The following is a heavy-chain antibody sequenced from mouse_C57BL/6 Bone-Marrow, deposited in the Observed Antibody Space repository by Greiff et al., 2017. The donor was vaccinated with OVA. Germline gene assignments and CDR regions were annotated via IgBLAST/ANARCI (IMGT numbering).Heavy chain of an antibody. V-gene: IGHV1-49*01. CDR3: ASGNYCAY. J-gene: IGHJ3*01. CDR2: FTMYSGDT. D-gene: IGHD2-1*01. CDR1: YFAFMASA. Sequence: LVESGAELVRPGSSVKLSCKDSYFAFMASAMHWVKQRPGNGLAWIGSFTMYSGDTKYSENFKGKATLTANTSSSTAYMELSSLTSEDSAVYYCASGNYCAYWGQGTLVTVSA.